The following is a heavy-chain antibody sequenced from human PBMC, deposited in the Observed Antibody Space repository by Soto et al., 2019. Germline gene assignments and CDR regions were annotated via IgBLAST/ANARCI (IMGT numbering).Heavy chain of an antibody. CDR3: ERGGGGSSYQYYYYDYGMDV. Sequence: EVQLLESGGDLVQPGWSLRLSCAASGFTFSSYVISWVRQAPGKGLEWVSAISGGGGSTYEADSVKGRFTISRDNSKNTLYLQMNGLRAEDTAVYYCERGGGGSSYQYYYYDYGMDVWGQGTKVTVSS. CDR1: GFTFSSYV. CDR2: ISGGGGST. D-gene: IGHD3-16*02. V-gene: IGHV3-23*01. J-gene: IGHJ6*02.